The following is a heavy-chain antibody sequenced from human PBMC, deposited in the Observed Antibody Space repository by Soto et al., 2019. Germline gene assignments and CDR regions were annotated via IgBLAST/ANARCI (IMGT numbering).Heavy chain of an antibody. CDR3: ARDNTGLDY. CDR1: GGAFTSYS. Sequence: QVHLVQCGAEVKKPGSSVKVSWKASGGAFTSYSFHWVRQAPGQGLEWMGGIIPMSGTTNYALKFQGRVTMTADVPTNTAYIELSSLRSEDTAIYYCARDNTGLDYWGQGTLVTVSS. D-gene: IGHD1-1*01. CDR2: IIPMSGTT. J-gene: IGHJ4*02. V-gene: IGHV1-69*12.